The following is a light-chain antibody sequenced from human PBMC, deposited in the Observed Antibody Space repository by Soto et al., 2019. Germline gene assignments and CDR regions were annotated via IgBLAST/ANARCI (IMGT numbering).Light chain of an antibody. CDR1: HSINNC. J-gene: IGKJ1*01. V-gene: IGKV1-39*01. CDR2: AAS. CDR3: HQTYTAPAT. Sequence: DIQMTQSQSSLSASVGDRVTITCRASHSINNCLSWFQQKPGQAPKLLIYAASSLQSGVPSRFSGSGSGTDFILTLDSLQPEDFATYFCHQTYTAPATFGQRTKVGVK.